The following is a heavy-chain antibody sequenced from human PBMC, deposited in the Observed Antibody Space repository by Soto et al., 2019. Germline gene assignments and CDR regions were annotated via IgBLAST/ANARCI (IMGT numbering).Heavy chain of an antibody. J-gene: IGHJ5*02. Sequence: GGSLRLSCAASGFTFSSYSMNWVRQAPGKGLEWVSSISSSSSYIYYADSVKGRFTISRDNAKNSLYLQMNSLRAEDTAVYYCARAGVVTAMNWFDPWGQGTLVTVSS. CDR2: ISSSSSYI. CDR3: ARAGVVTAMNWFDP. V-gene: IGHV3-21*01. D-gene: IGHD2-21*02. CDR1: GFTFSSYS.